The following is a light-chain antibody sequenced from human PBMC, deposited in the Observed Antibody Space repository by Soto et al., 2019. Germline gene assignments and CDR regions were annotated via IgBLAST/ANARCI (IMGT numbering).Light chain of an antibody. CDR1: SGQSNYA. Sequence: QSVLTQSPSASASLGASVKLTCTLSSGQSNYAIAWHQQQPEKGPRYLMKLNSDGSHTKGDGIPDRFSGSSSGAERYLTISSLQSEDGADYYCQTWGTGIRVFGGGTKLTVL. J-gene: IGLJ3*02. CDR2: LNSDGSH. V-gene: IGLV4-69*01. CDR3: QTWGTGIRV.